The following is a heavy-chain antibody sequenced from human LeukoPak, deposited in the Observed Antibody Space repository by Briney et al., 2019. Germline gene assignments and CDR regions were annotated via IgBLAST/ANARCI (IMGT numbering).Heavy chain of an antibody. CDR2: IIPIFGTA. V-gene: IGHV1-69*13. J-gene: IGHJ5*02. Sequence: SVKVSCKASGGTFSSYAISWVRQAPGQGLEWMGGIIPIFGTANYAQKFQGRVTITADESTSTAYMELSSLRSEDTAVYYCARALWGSGWLNSSWFDPWGQGTLVTVSS. CDR3: ARALWGSGWLNSSWFDP. D-gene: IGHD6-19*01. CDR1: GGTFSSYA.